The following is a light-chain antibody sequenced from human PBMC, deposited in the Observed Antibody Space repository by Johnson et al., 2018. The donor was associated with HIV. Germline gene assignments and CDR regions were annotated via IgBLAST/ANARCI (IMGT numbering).Light chain of an antibody. CDR2: DNN. V-gene: IGLV1-51*01. CDR3: GTWDSSLRGV. CDR1: SSNIGNNY. Sequence: QSVLTQPPSVSAAPGQKVTISCSGSSSNIGNNYVSWYQQLPGTAPKLLIYDNNKRPSGIPDRFSGSKSGTSATLGITGLQTGAEADYYCGTWDSSLRGVVGTGTKVTVL. J-gene: IGLJ1*01.